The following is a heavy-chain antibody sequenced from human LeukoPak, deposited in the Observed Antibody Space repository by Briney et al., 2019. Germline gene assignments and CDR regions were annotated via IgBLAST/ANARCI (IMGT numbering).Heavy chain of an antibody. CDR3: ARGARVGASAPFDY. D-gene: IGHD1-26*01. J-gene: IGHJ4*02. CDR1: GGSISSYY. V-gene: IGHV4-4*07. Sequence: SETLSLTCPVSGGSISSYYWSWIRQPAGKGLEWIGRIYTSGSTNYNPSLKSRVTMSVDTSKNQFSLKLSSVTAADTAVYYCARGARVGASAPFDYWGQGTLVTVSS. CDR2: IYTSGST.